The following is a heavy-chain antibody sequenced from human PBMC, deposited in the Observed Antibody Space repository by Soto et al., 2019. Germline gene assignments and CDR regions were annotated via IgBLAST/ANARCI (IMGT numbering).Heavy chain of an antibody. V-gene: IGHV3-21*06. CDR2: ITSSSTYI. CDR1: GLTFRTYT. CDR3: VRDNNWSFDY. D-gene: IGHD1-1*01. Sequence: GGSLRLSCVASGLTFRTYTMNWVRQAPGKGLEWVSSITSSSTYIYYGDSLRGRLIISRDNAKNSLYLQLNSLRADDTAIYYCVRDNNWSFDYWGQGILVTVSS. J-gene: IGHJ4*02.